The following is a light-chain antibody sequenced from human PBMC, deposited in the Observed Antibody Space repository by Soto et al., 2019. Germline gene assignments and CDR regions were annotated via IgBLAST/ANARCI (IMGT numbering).Light chain of an antibody. V-gene: IGKV3-20*01. CDR3: QQYGSSGT. CDR1: QSVSNNY. J-gene: IGKJ1*01. Sequence: EIVLTRSPGTLSLSPGERATLSCRASQSVSNNYLAWYQQKPGQAPRILIYGASNRATGIPDRFSGSGSGTDFTLTISRMEPEDFAVYYCQQYGSSGTFGQGTKVDIK. CDR2: GAS.